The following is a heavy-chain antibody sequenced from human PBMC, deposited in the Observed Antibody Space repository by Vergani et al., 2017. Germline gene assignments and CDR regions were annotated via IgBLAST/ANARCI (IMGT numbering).Heavy chain of an antibody. J-gene: IGHJ3*02. CDR3: ARDNRWIGKLLLAFDI. CDR1: GEPITSGSPY. D-gene: IGHD3-10*01. V-gene: IGHV4-61*02. Sequence: VQLQESGPGLVKPSQTLSLTCTVSGEPITSGSPYWSWIRQPAGKGLEWSGRILINGDGGTSYNPSLESRVTISAATSTNQFSLQLSTVTAADTAVYYCARDNRWIGKLLLAFDIWGQGTMVTV. CDR2: LINGDGGT.